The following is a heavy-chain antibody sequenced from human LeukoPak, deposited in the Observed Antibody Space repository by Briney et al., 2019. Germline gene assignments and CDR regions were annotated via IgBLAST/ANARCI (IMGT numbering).Heavy chain of an antibody. CDR3: AKDILMRAWGEGAADY. V-gene: IGHV4-61*02. J-gene: IGHJ4*02. CDR2: IYTSGST. Sequence: SQTLSRTCTVSGGSISSGSYYWSWIRQPAGKGLEWIGRIYTSGSTNYNPSLKSRVTISVDTSKNQFSLKLSSVTAADTALYYCAKDILMRAWGEGAADYWGQGTLVTVSS. D-gene: IGHD2-8*01. CDR1: GGSISSGSYY.